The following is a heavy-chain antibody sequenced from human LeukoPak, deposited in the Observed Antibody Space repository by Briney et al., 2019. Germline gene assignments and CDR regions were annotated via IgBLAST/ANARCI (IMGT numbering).Heavy chain of an antibody. CDR1: GFTFSNYW. J-gene: IGHJ6*03. Sequence: PGGSLRLSCTASGFTFSNYWMHWVRQAPGKGLVWVSRVSRDGTNTNYADSVKGRFTISRDNSKNTLYLQMNSLRAEDTAVYYCAKWAVGGGPGCSSTSCYRYYYYYMDVWGKGTTVTVSS. CDR2: VSRDGTNT. D-gene: IGHD2-2*01. CDR3: AKWAVGGGPGCSSTSCYRYYYYYMDV. V-gene: IGHV3-74*01.